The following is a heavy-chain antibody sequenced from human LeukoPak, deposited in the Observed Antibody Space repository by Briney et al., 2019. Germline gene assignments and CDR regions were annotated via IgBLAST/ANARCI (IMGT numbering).Heavy chain of an antibody. D-gene: IGHD3-22*01. J-gene: IGHJ4*02. Sequence: GGSLRLSCAASGFTFSSYAMSWVRQAPGKGLEWVSAISGSGGSTYYADSVKGRFTIFRDNSKNTLYLQMNSLRAEDTAVYYCARRGEYYYDSSGAPPSHWGQGTLVTVSS. CDR1: GFTFSSYA. CDR2: ISGSGGST. CDR3: ARRGEYYYDSSGAPPSH. V-gene: IGHV3-23*01.